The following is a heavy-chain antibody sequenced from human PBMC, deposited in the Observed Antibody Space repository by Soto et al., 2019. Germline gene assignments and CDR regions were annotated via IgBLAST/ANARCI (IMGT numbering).Heavy chain of an antibody. Sequence: EVYLLDSGGVLVQPGGSLRVSCVASRFTFDNYVMSWVRQAPGKGLEWVSSISDSGGSTYYADSVKGRFTISRDNSKNTLHLQMNSLRAEDTAVYYCTKGWLDYWGQGTLVTVSS. CDR1: RFTFDNYV. V-gene: IGHV3-23*01. CDR2: ISDSGGST. CDR3: TKGWLDY. J-gene: IGHJ4*02. D-gene: IGHD2-15*01.